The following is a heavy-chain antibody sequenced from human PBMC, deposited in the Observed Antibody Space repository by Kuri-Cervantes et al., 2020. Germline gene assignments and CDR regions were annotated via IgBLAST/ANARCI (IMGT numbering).Heavy chain of an antibody. Sequence: SLKISCAASGFTFDDYAMHWVRQAPGKGLEWVSGISWNSGSIGYADSVKGRFTISRDDSKNTLYLQMNSLRAEDTAVYYCAKGVRYNWNYVRVSWYFDLWGRGTLVTVSS. V-gene: IGHV3-9*01. CDR2: ISWNSGSI. CDR3: AKGVRYNWNYVRVSWYFDL. D-gene: IGHD1-7*01. CDR1: GFTFDDYA. J-gene: IGHJ2*01.